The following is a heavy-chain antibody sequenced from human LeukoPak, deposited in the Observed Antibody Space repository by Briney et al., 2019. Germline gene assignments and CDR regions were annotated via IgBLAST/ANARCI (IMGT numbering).Heavy chain of an antibody. CDR3: AREGEYSSSWYGLFDY. CDR1: GGSFSGYY. D-gene: IGHD6-13*01. J-gene: IGHJ4*02. V-gene: IGHV4-34*01. CDR2: INHSGST. Sequence: SEILSLTCAVYGGSFSGYYWSWIRQPPGKGLEWIGEINHSGSTNYNPSLKSRVTISVDTSKNQFSLKLSSVTAADTAVYYCAREGEYSSSWYGLFDYWGQGTLVTVSS.